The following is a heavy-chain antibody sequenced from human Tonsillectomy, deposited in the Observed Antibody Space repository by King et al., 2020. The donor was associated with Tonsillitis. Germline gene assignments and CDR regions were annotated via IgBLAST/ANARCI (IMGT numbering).Heavy chain of an antibody. CDR1: GFTFSSYA. Sequence: QLVQSGGGLVQPGGSLRLSCAASGFTFSSYAMSWVRQAPGKGLEWVSAISGSGGSTYYADFVKGRFTISSDNSKNTLYLQMNSLRAEDTAVYYCAKDSPTYYYDRSGYYLLGYFDYWGQGTLVTVSS. CDR3: AKDSPTYYYDRSGYYLLGYFDY. J-gene: IGHJ4*02. V-gene: IGHV3-23*04. CDR2: ISGSGGST. D-gene: IGHD3-22*01.